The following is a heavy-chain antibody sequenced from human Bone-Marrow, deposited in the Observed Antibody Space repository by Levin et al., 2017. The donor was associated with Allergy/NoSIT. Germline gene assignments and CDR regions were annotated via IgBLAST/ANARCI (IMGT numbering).Heavy chain of an antibody. D-gene: IGHD2-15*01. Sequence: PSETLSLTCAVYGGSFSGYYWSWIRQPPGKGLEWIGEINHSGSTNYNPSLKSRVTISVDTSKNQFSLKLSSVTAADTAVYYCARDIVVVVAADQSKFDPWGQGTLVTVSS. CDR2: INHSGST. J-gene: IGHJ5*02. CDR3: ARDIVVVVAADQSKFDP. CDR1: GGSFSGYY. V-gene: IGHV4-34*01.